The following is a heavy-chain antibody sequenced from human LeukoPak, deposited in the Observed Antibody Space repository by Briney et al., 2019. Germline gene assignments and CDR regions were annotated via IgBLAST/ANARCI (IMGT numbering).Heavy chain of an antibody. CDR2: INPSGGST. D-gene: IGHD1-26*01. V-gene: IGHV1-46*01. Sequence: VASVKVSCKASGYTFTGYYMHWVRQAPGQGLEWMGIINPSGGSTSYAQKFQGRVTMTRDMSTSTDYMELSSLRSEDTAIYYCARDNSVGDNAWWFDPWGQGTLVTVSS. CDR1: GYTFTGYY. J-gene: IGHJ5*02. CDR3: ARDNSVGDNAWWFDP.